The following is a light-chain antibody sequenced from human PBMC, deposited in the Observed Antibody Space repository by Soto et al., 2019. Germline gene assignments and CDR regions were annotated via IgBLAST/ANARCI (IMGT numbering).Light chain of an antibody. CDR1: QSVYNS. V-gene: IGKV3-15*01. J-gene: IGKJ1*01. CDR3: QQYNNWLT. Sequence: ETELTRSPATLSVSPGEKATLSCRARQSVYNSLAWYQERPRQPPRLLIYGASTRATGIPARFSGSGSGTEFTLTISSLQSEDSAIYYCQQYNNWLTFGQGTKVDIK. CDR2: GAS.